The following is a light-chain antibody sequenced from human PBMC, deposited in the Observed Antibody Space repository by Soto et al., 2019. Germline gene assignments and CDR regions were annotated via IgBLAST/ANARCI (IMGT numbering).Light chain of an antibody. J-gene: IGKJ4*01. CDR1: QSVSSY. CDR2: DAS. Sequence: EIVLTQSPATLSLSPGERATLSCRASQSVSSYLAWYQQKPGQAHRHLIYDASNMATGIPARFSGSGSGTDFTLTISSLEPEDFAVYYCQQRSNWPALTFGGGTKVEIK. V-gene: IGKV3-11*01. CDR3: QQRSNWPALT.